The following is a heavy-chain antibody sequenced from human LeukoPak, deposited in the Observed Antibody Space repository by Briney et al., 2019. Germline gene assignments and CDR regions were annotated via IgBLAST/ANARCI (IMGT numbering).Heavy chain of an antibody. CDR3: ARVGYSGYDSTTFDY. V-gene: IGHV3-30-3*01. Sequence: GGSLRLSCAASGFTFSSYAMHWVRQAPGKGLEWVAVISYDGSNKYYADSVKGRFTISRDNSKNTLYLQMNSLRAEDTAVYYCARVGYSGYDSTTFDYWGQGTLVTVSS. CDR2: ISYDGSNK. J-gene: IGHJ4*02. CDR1: GFTFSSYA. D-gene: IGHD5-12*01.